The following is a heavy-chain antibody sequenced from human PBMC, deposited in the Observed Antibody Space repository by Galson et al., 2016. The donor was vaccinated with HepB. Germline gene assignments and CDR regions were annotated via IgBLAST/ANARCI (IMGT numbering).Heavy chain of an antibody. CDR3: AHRASAGTRTPYFDD. CDR1: GISLRSTEAD. D-gene: IGHD6-13*01. J-gene: IGHJ4*02. Sequence: PALVKPTQTLTLTCTISGISLRSTEADVGWIRQPPGKALEWLALIYWDDGKRYSPSLKSRLTITKDTSKNQVVLTMTNLDPVDTATYYCAHRASAGTRTPYFDDWGQGTLVTVSS. V-gene: IGHV2-5*02. CDR2: IYWDDGK.